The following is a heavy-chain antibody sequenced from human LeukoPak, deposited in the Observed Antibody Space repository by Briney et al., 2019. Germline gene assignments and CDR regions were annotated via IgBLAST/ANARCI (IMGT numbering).Heavy chain of an antibody. J-gene: IGHJ4*02. Sequence: SETLSLTCAVYGGSFSGYYWSWIRQPPGKGLEWIGEINHSGSTNYNPSLKSRVTISVDTSKNQFSLKLSSVTAADTAVYYCAREPRYCSSTSCYNGGLDYWGQGTLVTVSS. CDR1: GGSFSGYY. CDR2: INHSGST. V-gene: IGHV4-34*01. D-gene: IGHD2-2*02. CDR3: AREPRYCSSTSCYNGGLDY.